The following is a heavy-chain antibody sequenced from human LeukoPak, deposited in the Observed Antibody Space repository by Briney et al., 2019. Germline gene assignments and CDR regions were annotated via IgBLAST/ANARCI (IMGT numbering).Heavy chain of an antibody. CDR3: AKDRARYSYGYGAEYFQH. CDR2: IRYDGSNK. J-gene: IGHJ1*01. D-gene: IGHD5-18*01. CDR1: GFTFSSYG. V-gene: IGHV3-30*02. Sequence: GGSLRLSCAASGFTFSSYGMHWVRQAPGKGLEWVAFIRYDGSNKYYADSVKGRFTISRDNSKNTLYLQMNSLRAEDTAVYYCAKDRARYSYGYGAEYFQHWGQGTLVTVSS.